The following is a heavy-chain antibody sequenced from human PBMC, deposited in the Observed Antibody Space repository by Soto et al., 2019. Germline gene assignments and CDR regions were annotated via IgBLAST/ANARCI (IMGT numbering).Heavy chain of an antibody. V-gene: IGHV3-23*01. CDR1: GFPFSTYC. D-gene: IGHD3-22*01. J-gene: IGHJ4*02. CDR2: ISYGGGTT. Sequence: GGSLRLSCAASGFPFSTYCMSWVRQAPGKGLEWVSAISYGGGTTYYADSVKGRFTISRDNSKNTLYLQMNSLRAEDTAVYYCAKNPGYDSTGYHFDYWGQGTLVTVSS. CDR3: AKNPGYDSTGYHFDY.